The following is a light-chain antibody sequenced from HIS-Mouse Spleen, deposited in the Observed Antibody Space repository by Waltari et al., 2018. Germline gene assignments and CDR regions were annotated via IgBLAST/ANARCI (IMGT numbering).Light chain of an antibody. CDR1: QGLSSY. CDR3: QQLNSYPPT. Sequence: DIQLTQSPSFLSASVGDRVTITCRASQGLSSYLAWYQQKPGKAPTLLIYAAATLQSGVPSRFSGSGSGTEFTLTISSLQPEDFATYYCQQLNSYPPTFGQGTKVEIK. J-gene: IGKJ1*01. V-gene: IGKV1-9*01. CDR2: AAA.